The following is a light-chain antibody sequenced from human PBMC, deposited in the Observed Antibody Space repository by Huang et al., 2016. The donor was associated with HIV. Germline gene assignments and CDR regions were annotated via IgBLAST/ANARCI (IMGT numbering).Light chain of an antibody. CDR1: QSVNTN. CDR3: QHYNNWPYT. J-gene: IGKJ2*01. V-gene: IGKV3-15*01. CDR2: CAA. Sequence: EIEMTQSPATLSVSPWETATLSCTASQSVNTNLSWYQQRRGHPPRLLILCAATMAAGGPARFSGRGSATDFTLTISSLQSEDFAVYYCQHYNNWPYTFGQGAKVEI.